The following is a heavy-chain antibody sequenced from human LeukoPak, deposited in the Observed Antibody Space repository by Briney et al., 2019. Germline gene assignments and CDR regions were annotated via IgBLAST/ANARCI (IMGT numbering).Heavy chain of an antibody. CDR2: MNPNSGNT. V-gene: IGHV1-8*01. Sequence: ASVKVSCKAYGYTFTSYDINWVRQATGQGLEWMGWMNPNSGNTGYAQKFQGRVTMTRNTSISTAYMQLSSLRSEDTAVYYCARAFASWYVAFETWGQGTMVTVSS. CDR3: ARAFASWYVAFET. J-gene: IGHJ3*02. D-gene: IGHD6-13*01. CDR1: GYTFTSYD.